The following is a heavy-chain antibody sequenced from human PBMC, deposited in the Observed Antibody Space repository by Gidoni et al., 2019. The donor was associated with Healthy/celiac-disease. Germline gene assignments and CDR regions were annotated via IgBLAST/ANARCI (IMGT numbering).Heavy chain of an antibody. D-gene: IGHD5-18*01. Sequence: EVQLVESGGGLVQPGGSLRLSCAASGFTFSSYWMHWVRQAPGKGLVWVSRINSDGSSTSYADSVKGRFTISRDNAKNTLYLQMNSLRAEDTAVYYCARGGYSYGYRDYYYYGMDVWGQGTTVTVSS. CDR1: GFTFSSYW. V-gene: IGHV3-74*01. CDR3: ARGGYSYGYRDYYYYGMDV. J-gene: IGHJ6*02. CDR2: INSDGSST.